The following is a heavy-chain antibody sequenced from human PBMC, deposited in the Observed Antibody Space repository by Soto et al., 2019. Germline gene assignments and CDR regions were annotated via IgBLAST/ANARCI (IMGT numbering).Heavy chain of an antibody. CDR1: GGSISRSSYY. CDR2: IYYSGST. CDR3: SRVLNRQWLVFVNSFDY. J-gene: IGHJ4*02. V-gene: IGHV4-39*01. D-gene: IGHD6-19*01. Sequence: LETRSLTCTVSGGSISRSSYYWGWIRQPPGEGVEWIGSIYYSGSTYYNPSLKSRATISVDTSKNQFSLKLSSGTAADTAVYYCSRVLNRQWLVFVNSFDYWGQGTLVTVS.